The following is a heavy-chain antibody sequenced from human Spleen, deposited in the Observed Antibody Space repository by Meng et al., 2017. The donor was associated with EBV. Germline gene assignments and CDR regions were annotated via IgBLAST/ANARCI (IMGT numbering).Heavy chain of an antibody. CDR1: GGSFSEYY. Sequence: QVRLQQWGAGLLKPSETLSLTCAVYGGSFSEYYWSCIRQPPGKGLEWIGEIDHRGSPNYNPSLMSRVTISLDTSRNHFSLELTSVTDADTAVYYCARGDDYRYAYWGQGTLVTVSS. CDR2: IDHRGSP. V-gene: IGHV4-34*01. CDR3: ARGDDYRYAY. J-gene: IGHJ4*02. D-gene: IGHD3-16*01.